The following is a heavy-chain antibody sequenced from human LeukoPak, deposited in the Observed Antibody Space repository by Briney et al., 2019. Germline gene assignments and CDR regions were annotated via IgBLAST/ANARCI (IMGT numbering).Heavy chain of an antibody. CDR3: ARGISAAAKNWFDP. CDR1: GGSISSGGYY. D-gene: IGHD6-13*01. CDR2: IYTSGST. Sequence: SETLSLTCTVSGGSISSGGYYWSWIRQPAGKGLEWLGRIYTSGSTNYNPSLKSRVTISVDTSKNQFSLELSSVTAADTAVYYCARGISAAAKNWFDPWGQGTLVTISS. V-gene: IGHV4-61*02. J-gene: IGHJ5*02.